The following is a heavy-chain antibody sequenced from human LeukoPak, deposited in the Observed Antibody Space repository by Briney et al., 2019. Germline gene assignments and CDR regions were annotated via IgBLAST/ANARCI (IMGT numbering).Heavy chain of an antibody. CDR3: AKDQGYYGSGSYKEYFQH. D-gene: IGHD3-10*01. CDR1: GFTFTTLA. V-gene: IGHV3-23*01. Sequence: GGSLRLSCTASGFTFTTLAMSWVRQAPGKGLEWVSSISSRGDDTSYADSVKGRFTISRDNSKNTLYLQLNSLRAEDTAVYYCAKDQGYYGSGSYKEYFQHWGQGTLVTVSS. CDR2: ISSRGDDT. J-gene: IGHJ1*01.